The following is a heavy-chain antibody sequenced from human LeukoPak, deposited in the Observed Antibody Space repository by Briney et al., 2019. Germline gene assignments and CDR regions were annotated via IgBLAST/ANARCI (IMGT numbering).Heavy chain of an antibody. CDR1: GFTFSSYG. CDR2: ISDDGRST. CDR3: AKRVPYTSSSVYFDY. D-gene: IGHD6-6*01. V-gene: IGHV3-23*01. Sequence: GGSLRLSCAASGFTFSSYGMSWVRQAPGKGLEWVSSISDDGRSTYYADSVKGRFTISKDNSKNTMYLQMNNLRAEDTSIYYCAKRVPYTSSSVYFDYWGQGALVTVSS. J-gene: IGHJ4*02.